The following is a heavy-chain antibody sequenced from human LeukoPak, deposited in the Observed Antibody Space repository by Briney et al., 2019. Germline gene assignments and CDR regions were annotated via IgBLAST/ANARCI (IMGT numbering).Heavy chain of an antibody. D-gene: IGHD6-6*01. CDR3: ARRAALYWFDP. J-gene: IGHJ5*02. V-gene: IGHV4-31*03. CDR1: GGSISSGGYY. CDR2: IYYSGST. Sequence: SQTLSLTCTVSGGSISSGGYYWSWIRQHPGKGVEWIGYIYYSGSTYYNPSLKSRVTISVDTSKNQFSLKLSSVTAADTAVYYCARRAALYWFDPWGQGTLVTVSS.